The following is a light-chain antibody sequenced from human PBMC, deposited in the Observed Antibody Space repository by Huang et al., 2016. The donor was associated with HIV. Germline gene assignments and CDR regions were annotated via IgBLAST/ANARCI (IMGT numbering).Light chain of an antibody. CDR2: DAS. CDR1: QSIATN. CDR3: QQYHNWPYS. J-gene: IGKJ2*03. V-gene: IGKV3-15*01. Sequence: EIVLTQSPATLSVSPGEGATLSCRANQSIATNLAWYHQSPGQAPRILIYDASTRASGLPGRCSGSGSGTEFTLTVSCLHSEDFAIYYCQQYHNWPYSFGQGTKLEIK.